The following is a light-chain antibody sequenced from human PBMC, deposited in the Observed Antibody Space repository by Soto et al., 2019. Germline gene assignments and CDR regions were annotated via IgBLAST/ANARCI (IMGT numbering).Light chain of an antibody. Sequence: QSALTQPASVSESPGQPITISCTGTSNDIGGYNYVSWYQHHPGKAPKLMIYEVSNRPSGVSHRFSGSKSGNTASLTISGLQAEDEADHYCSSYTGSSTVVFGGGTKLTVL. CDR2: EVS. CDR3: SSYTGSSTVV. J-gene: IGLJ2*01. V-gene: IGLV2-14*01. CDR1: SNDIGGYNY.